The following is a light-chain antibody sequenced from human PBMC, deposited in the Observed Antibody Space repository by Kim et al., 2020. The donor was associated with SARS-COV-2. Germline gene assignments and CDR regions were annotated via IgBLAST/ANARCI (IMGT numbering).Light chain of an antibody. CDR2: DVT. CDR1: SSDVGAYNF. CDR3: GSYISSSDLYV. Sequence: QSIASSCTGPSSDVGAYNFVSWYQQHPGKAPKLMIYDVTKRPSGVSNRFSGSKSGNTASLTISGLQAEDEADYFCGSYISSSDLYVFGSGTKVTVL. J-gene: IGLJ1*01. V-gene: IGLV2-14*03.